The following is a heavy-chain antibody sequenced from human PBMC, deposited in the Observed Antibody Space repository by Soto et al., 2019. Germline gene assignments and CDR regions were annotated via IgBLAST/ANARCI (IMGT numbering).Heavy chain of an antibody. CDR2: ISHDGGNE. CDR1: GFTFSSYG. J-gene: IGHJ4*02. D-gene: IGHD3-3*02. CDR3: AKGGKAQSKATALDY. V-gene: IGHV3-30*18. Sequence: RRLSCAVSGFTFSSYGMHWVRQAPDKGLEWVAVISHDGGNEYYADSVKGRFTISRDNSKNTLYLQMNSLRTEDTAVYYCAKGGKAQSKATALDYWGRGTLVTVSS.